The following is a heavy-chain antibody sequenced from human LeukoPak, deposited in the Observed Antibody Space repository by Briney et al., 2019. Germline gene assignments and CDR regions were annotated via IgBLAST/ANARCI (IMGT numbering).Heavy chain of an antibody. CDR1: GFTFSSYA. Sequence: GGSLRLSCAASGFTFSSYAMHWVRQAPGKGLEWVAVMSYDGSNEYYADSVTGRFTISRDNSKNTLHLQMNSLRAEDTAVYYCARDNVDFWSGYPYGSFDYWGQGTLVTVSS. CDR3: ARDNVDFWSGYPYGSFDY. CDR2: MSYDGSNE. D-gene: IGHD3-3*01. J-gene: IGHJ4*02. V-gene: IGHV3-30-3*01.